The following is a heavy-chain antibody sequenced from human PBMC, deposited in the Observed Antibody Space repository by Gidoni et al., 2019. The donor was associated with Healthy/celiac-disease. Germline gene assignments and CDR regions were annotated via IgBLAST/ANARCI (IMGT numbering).Heavy chain of an antibody. Sequence: QVQLQQWGAGLLEPSETLSLTRAVYGGSFSCYYWSWIRQPPGKGLEWIGEINHSGSTNYNPSLKSRVTISVDTSKNQFSLKLSSVTAADTAVYYCARGFVVVPAAIVVSGMDVWGQGTTVTVSS. CDR2: INHSGST. CDR1: GGSFSCYY. V-gene: IGHV4-34*01. CDR3: ARGFVVVPAAIVVSGMDV. J-gene: IGHJ6*02. D-gene: IGHD2-2*01.